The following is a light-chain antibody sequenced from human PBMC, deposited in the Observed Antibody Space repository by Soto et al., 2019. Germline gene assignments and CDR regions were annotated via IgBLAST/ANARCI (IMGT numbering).Light chain of an antibody. CDR1: SSDVGGSNF. J-gene: IGLJ3*02. CDR3: CSYAGNSLWV. CDR2: DVS. Sequence: QSVLTQPRSVSGSPGQSVTISCTGSSSDVGGSNFVSWYQQHPVKAPKLVIYDVSKRPSGVPDRFSGSKSGNTASLTISGLQAEDEAAYYCCSYAGNSLWVFGGGTKLTVL. V-gene: IGLV2-11*01.